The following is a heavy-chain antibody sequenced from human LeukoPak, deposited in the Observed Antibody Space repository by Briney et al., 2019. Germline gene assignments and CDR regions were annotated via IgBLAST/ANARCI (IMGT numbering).Heavy chain of an antibody. Sequence: ETLSLTCAVYGGSFSGYYWSWVRQAPGKGLECVSLIYTDGSTHYAESVKGRFTISRDDSKNTLFLQMNSLRAEDTAVYYCARDNLDSGWYEFDYWGQGTLVTVSS. J-gene: IGHJ4*02. CDR1: GGSFSGYY. D-gene: IGHD6-19*01. V-gene: IGHV3-66*01. CDR2: IYTDGST. CDR3: ARDNLDSGWYEFDY.